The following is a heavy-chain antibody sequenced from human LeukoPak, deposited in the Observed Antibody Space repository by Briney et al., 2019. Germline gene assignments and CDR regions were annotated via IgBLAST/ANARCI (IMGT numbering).Heavy chain of an antibody. D-gene: IGHD2-2*01. V-gene: IGHV3-20*04. CDR1: GFTFDDYG. CDR2: INWNGGST. CDR3: ARDLDYCSSTSCPPNFDY. J-gene: IGHJ4*02. Sequence: GGSLRLSCAASGFTFDDYGMSWVRQAPGKGLEWVSGINWNGGSTGYADSVKGRFTISRDNAKNSLYLQMNSLRAEDTALYYCARDLDYCSSTSCPPNFDYWGRGTLVTVSS.